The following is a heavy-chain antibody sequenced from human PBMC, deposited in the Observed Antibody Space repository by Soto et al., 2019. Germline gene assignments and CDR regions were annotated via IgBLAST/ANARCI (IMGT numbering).Heavy chain of an antibody. CDR2: ISGSGGST. V-gene: IGHV3-23*01. J-gene: IGHJ6*02. CDR3: AKDSPLAVSGGYCSGGSCYDYYYYGMDV. CDR1: GFTFSSYA. D-gene: IGHD2-15*01. Sequence: GSLRLSCAASGFTFSSYAMSWVRQAPGKGLEWVSAISGSGGSTYYADSVKGRFTISRDNSKNTLYLQMNSLRAEDTAVYYCAKDSPLAVSGGYCSGGSCYDYYYYGMDVWGQGTTVTVSS.